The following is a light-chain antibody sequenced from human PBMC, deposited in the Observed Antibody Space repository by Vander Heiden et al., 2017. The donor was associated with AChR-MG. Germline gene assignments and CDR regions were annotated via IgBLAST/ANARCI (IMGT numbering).Light chain of an antibody. J-gene: IGKJ2*01. CDR2: GAS. V-gene: IGKV3-20*01. CDR3: QQYSMSPYT. Sequence: ETVLTQSPGTLSLSPGKETTLACSASQNVASNYVAWYQQKPGQAPRLLIYGASTRATGIPDRFSGSGSGTEFTLTISRLEPEDFAVYYCQQYSMSPYTFGQGTKLDIK. CDR1: QNVASNY.